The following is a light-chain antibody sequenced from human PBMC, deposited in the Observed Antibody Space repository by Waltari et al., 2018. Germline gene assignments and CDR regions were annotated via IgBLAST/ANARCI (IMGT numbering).Light chain of an antibody. CDR1: QSVSDRH. CDR2: DAS. Sequence: ENVLTQSPATLSLSPGERASLSCGASQSVSDRHLAWYQQKPGLAPRLLIYDASKRATGVPDRFSVSSSVTDFTLTISRLEPEDFAVYYCQRFASSEFTFGPGTKVDI. V-gene: IGKV3D-20*01. CDR3: QRFASSEFT. J-gene: IGKJ3*01.